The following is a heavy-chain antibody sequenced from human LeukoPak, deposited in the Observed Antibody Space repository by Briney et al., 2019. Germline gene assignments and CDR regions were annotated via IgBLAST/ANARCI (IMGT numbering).Heavy chain of an antibody. Sequence: GGSLRLSCAASGFTFDDYAMYWVRQAPGKGLEWVSGISWNSGSIGYADSVKGRFTISRDNAKNSLYLQMNSLRAEDTALYYCAKASLSSSWSLFDYWGQGTLVTVSS. J-gene: IGHJ4*02. CDR2: ISWNSGSI. D-gene: IGHD6-13*01. CDR3: AKASLSSSWSLFDY. CDR1: GFTFDDYA. V-gene: IGHV3-9*01.